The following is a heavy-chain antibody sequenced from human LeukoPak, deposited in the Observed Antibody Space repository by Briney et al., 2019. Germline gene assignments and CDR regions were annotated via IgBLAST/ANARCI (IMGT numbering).Heavy chain of an antibody. J-gene: IGHJ4*02. CDR2: IIPIFGTA. V-gene: IGHV1-69*05. CDR1: GGTFSSYA. D-gene: IGHD6-19*01. CDR3: ARGRIAVAGSGDY. Sequence: GASVKVSCKASGGTFSSYAISWVRQAPGQGLEWMGGIIPIFGTANYAQKFQGRVTITTDESTSTAYMELSSLRSDDTAVYFCARGRIAVAGSGDYWGQGTLVTVSS.